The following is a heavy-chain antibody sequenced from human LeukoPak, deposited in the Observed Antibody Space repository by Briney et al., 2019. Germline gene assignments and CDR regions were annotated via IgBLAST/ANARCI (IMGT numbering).Heavy chain of an antibody. D-gene: IGHD1-26*01. CDR3: ARRGVGVPVAFDI. V-gene: IGHV4-4*09. CDR1: GGSISSYY. J-gene: IGHJ3*02. Sequence: SETLSLTCTVSGGSISSYYWSWIRQPPGKGLEWIGYIYTSGSTNYNPSLKSRVTISVDTSKNQFSLKLSSVTAADTAVYYCARRGVGVPVAFDIWGQGTMVTVSS. CDR2: IYTSGST.